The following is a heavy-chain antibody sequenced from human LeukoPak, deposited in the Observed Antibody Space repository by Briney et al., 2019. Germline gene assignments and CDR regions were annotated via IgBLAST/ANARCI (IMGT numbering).Heavy chain of an antibody. CDR3: ATNSYYYGSGNYDY. V-gene: IGHV3-53*01. D-gene: IGHD3-10*01. CDR1: GFIFSSHG. CDR2: IYSGGST. J-gene: IGHJ4*02. Sequence: GGSLRLSCAASGFIFSSHGMNWVRQAPGKGLEWVSVIYSGGSTYYADSVKGRFTVSRDNSKNTLYLQMDSLRAEDTAVYYCATNSYYYGSGNYDYWGQGTLVTVSS.